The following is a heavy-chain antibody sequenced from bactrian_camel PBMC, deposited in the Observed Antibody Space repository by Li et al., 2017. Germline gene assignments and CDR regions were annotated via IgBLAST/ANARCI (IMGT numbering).Heavy chain of an antibody. J-gene: IGHJ4*01. CDR3: IRETQWVGYHEFAEY. Sequence: ESGGGLVQPGGSLRLSCAASGYTFNTYSWFRQAPGQEREGVAAIDSSENAGSTAYVDAVEGRVTISKDNAKNTLYLQLNSLTREDSAMYYCIRETQWVGYHEFAEYWGQGTQVTVS. CDR1: GYTFNT. D-gene: IGHD5*01. V-gene: IGHV3S64*01. CDR2: IDSSENAGST.